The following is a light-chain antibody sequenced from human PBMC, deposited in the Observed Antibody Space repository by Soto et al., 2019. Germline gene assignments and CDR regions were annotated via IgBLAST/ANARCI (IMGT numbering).Light chain of an antibody. CDR1: SSDVGGYNY. J-gene: IGLJ2*01. V-gene: IGLV2-8*01. CDR2: EVS. Sequence: QSVLTQPPSASGSPGQSVTISCTGTSSDVGGYNYVSWYQQHPGKAPKLMIYEVSKRPSGFPDRFSGSKSGNTASLTVSGLQAEDEADYYCSSYAGSNNLVFGGGTKLTVL. CDR3: SSYAGSNNLV.